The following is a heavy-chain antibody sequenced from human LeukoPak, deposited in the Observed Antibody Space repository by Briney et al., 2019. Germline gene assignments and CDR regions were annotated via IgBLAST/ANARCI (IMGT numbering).Heavy chain of an antibody. V-gene: IGHV3-23*01. CDR2: ISSTGGTT. CDR1: GFTFSSYG. D-gene: IGHD2-15*01. Sequence: GGTLKLSCAASGFTFSSYGMSWVRQAPGKGLEWVSSISSTGGTTYNADSVKGRFTISRDNSKNTLYLQMNSLRAEDTAIYYCAKNGDRGAYCTGGTCYPYFYFYMDVWGKGTTVTI. CDR3: AKNGDRGAYCTGGTCYPYFYFYMDV. J-gene: IGHJ6*03.